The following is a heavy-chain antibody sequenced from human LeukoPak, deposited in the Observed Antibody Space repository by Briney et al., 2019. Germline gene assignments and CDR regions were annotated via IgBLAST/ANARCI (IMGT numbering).Heavy chain of an antibody. CDR1: GFTFSSYW. Sequence: GGSLRLSCAASGFTFSSYWMHWVRQAPGKGLVWVSRIHSDGGTTSYADSVKGRFTISRDNSKNTLYLQMNSLRAEDTAVYYCAKDEYCSGGSCYSTDYYYYGMDVWGQGTTVTVSS. CDR3: AKDEYCSGGSCYSTDYYYYGMDV. CDR2: IHSDGGTT. V-gene: IGHV3-74*01. J-gene: IGHJ6*02. D-gene: IGHD2-15*01.